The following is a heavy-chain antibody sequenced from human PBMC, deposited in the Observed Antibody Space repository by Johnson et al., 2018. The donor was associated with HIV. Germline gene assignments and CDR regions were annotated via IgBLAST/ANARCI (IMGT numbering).Heavy chain of an antibody. CDR3: ARDRRDDLYSHQLVLRGQNAFDI. J-gene: IGHJ3*02. V-gene: IGHV3-11*04. CDR2: ISSRGSPI. CDR1: GFTFSDYY. Sequence: QMLLVESGGGLVKPGGSLRLSCAASGFTFSDYYMSWIRQAPGKGLEWVSYISSRGSPIYYADSVKGRFTISRDTANNSLYLQMNSLSVEDTAVYYCARDRRDDLYSHQLVLRGQNAFDIWGQGTMVTVSS. D-gene: IGHD1-26*01.